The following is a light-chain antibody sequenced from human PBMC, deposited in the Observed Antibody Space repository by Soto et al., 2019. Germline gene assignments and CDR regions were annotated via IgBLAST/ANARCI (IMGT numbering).Light chain of an antibody. CDR1: SSDVGGYNY. Sequence: QSVLTQPASVSGSPGQSITISCTGTSSDVGGYNYVSWYQQHPGKAPKLMIYEVSNRPSGVSNRFSGSKSGTSASLAISGLRSDDEADYYCAAWDDSLSGWVFGGGTKVTVL. J-gene: IGLJ3*02. CDR3: AAWDDSLSGWV. V-gene: IGLV2-14*01. CDR2: EVS.